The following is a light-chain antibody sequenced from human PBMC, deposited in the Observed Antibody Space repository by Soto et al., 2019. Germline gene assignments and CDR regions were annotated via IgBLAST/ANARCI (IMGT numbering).Light chain of an antibody. Sequence: QSVLTQPPSASGSPGQSVTISCTGTNSDVGGYNYVSWYQQHPGKAPKLMIYEVSKRPSGVPDRFSGSKSGNTASLTVSGLQAEDEADYYCSSYAGSNNYCVFGTGTKVTVL. J-gene: IGLJ1*01. CDR2: EVS. V-gene: IGLV2-8*01. CDR3: SSYAGSNNYCV. CDR1: NSDVGGYNY.